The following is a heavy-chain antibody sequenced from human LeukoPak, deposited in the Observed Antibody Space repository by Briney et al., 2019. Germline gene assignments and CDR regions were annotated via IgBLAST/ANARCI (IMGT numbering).Heavy chain of an antibody. D-gene: IGHD3-10*01. V-gene: IGHV5-51*01. CDR2: IYPGDSDT. Sequence: GESLKISCKGSGYSFTSYWIGWVRQMPGKGLEWMGIIYPGDSDTRYSPSFQGQVTISADKSISTAYLQWSSLKASDTAMYYCARHLLSYGSGNYRAFDIWGQGTMVTVSS. J-gene: IGHJ3*02. CDR3: ARHLLSYGSGNYRAFDI. CDR1: GYSFTSYW.